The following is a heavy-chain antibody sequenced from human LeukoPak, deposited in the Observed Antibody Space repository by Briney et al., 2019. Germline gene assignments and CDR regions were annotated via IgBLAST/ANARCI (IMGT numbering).Heavy chain of an antibody. Sequence: ASVKVSCKASGYTFTSYGISWVRQAPGQGLEWMGWISAYNGNTNYAQMLQGRVTMTTDTSTSTAYMELRSLRSDDTAVYYCARDLTMIVVPYAFDIWGQGTMVTVSS. J-gene: IGHJ3*02. V-gene: IGHV1-18*01. CDR3: ARDLTMIVVPYAFDI. D-gene: IGHD3-22*01. CDR2: ISAYNGNT. CDR1: GYTFTSYG.